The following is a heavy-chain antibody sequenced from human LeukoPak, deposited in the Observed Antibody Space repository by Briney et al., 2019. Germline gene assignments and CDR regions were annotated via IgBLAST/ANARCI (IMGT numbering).Heavy chain of an antibody. CDR1: GFTVSTNC. V-gene: IGHV3-53*04. CDR3: ARVDTVMAYYFDL. J-gene: IGHJ4*02. Sequence: GGSLRLSCAASGFTVSTNCMTWVRQAPGKGLEWVSTICSGGTTYYADSVMGRFTISRHNSRNTLYLQMNSLRAEDTAVYYCARVDTVMAYYFDLWGQGTLVTVSS. CDR2: ICSGGTT. D-gene: IGHD5-18*01.